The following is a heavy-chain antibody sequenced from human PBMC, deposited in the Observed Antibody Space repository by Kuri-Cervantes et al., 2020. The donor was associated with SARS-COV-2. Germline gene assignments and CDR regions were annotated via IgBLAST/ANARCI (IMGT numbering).Heavy chain of an antibody. Sequence: SVKVFCKASGGTISSYTISWVRQAPGQGLEWMGRIIPILGIANYAQKFQGRVTITADKSTSTAYMELSSLRSEDTAVYYCAKSDIPWELLSDWGQGTLVTVSS. CDR3: AKSDIPWELLSD. J-gene: IGHJ4*02. D-gene: IGHD1-26*01. V-gene: IGHV1-69*02. CDR1: GGTISSYT. CDR2: IIPILGIA.